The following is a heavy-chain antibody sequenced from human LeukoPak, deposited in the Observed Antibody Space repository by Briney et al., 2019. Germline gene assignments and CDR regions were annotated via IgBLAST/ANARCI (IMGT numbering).Heavy chain of an antibody. CDR2: MYYSGST. CDR3: ARVELLPYWYFDL. D-gene: IGHD1-26*01. Sequence: PSETLSLTCTVSGGSISSSSYYWGWIRQPPGKGLEWIGSMYYSGSTYYNPSLKSRVTISVDTSKNQFSLKLISVTAADTAMYYCARVELLPYWYFDLWGRGTLVTVSS. V-gene: IGHV4-39*07. J-gene: IGHJ2*01. CDR1: GGSISSSSYY.